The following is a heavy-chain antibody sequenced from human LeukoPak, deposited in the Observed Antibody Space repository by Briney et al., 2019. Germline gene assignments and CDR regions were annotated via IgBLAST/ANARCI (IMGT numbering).Heavy chain of an antibody. V-gene: IGHV4-34*01. CDR3: ARHYRAVGLYY. CDR2: INHSGST. CDR1: GGSFSGYY. J-gene: IGHJ4*02. D-gene: IGHD1-26*01. Sequence: SETLSLTCAVYGGSFSGYYWSWIRQPPGKGLEWIGEINHSGSTNYNPSLKSRVTISVDTSKNQFSLKLSSVTAADTAVYYCARHYRAVGLYYWGQGTLVTVSS.